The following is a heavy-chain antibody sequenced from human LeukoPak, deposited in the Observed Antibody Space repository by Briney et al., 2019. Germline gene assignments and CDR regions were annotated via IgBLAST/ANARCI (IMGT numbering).Heavy chain of an antibody. V-gene: IGHV3-33*01. CDR3: ARRDYGSGSFFGIDY. Sequence: GGSLRLSCAASGFTFSSYGMHWVRQAPGKGLEWVAVIWYDGSNKYYADSVKGRFTISRDNARNSLYLQMNSLRDEDTAVYYCARRDYGSGSFFGIDYWGQGTLVTVSS. J-gene: IGHJ4*02. CDR1: GFTFSSYG. CDR2: IWYDGSNK. D-gene: IGHD3-10*01.